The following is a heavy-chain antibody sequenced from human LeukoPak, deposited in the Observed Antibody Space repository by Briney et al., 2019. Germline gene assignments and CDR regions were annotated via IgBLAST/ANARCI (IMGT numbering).Heavy chain of an antibody. Sequence: PGGSLRLSCAASGFTFSDYYMSWIRQAPGKGLEWVSYISSSGSTIYYADSVKGRFTISRDNAKNSLYLQMNSLRAEDTAVYYCARGGNSYGLPQRYNWFDPWGQGTLVTVSS. J-gene: IGHJ5*02. D-gene: IGHD4-17*01. CDR2: ISSSGSTI. CDR1: GFTFSDYY. CDR3: ARGGNSYGLPQRYNWFDP. V-gene: IGHV3-11*01.